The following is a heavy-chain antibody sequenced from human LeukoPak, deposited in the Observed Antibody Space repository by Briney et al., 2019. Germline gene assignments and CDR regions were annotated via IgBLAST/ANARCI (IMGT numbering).Heavy chain of an antibody. D-gene: IGHD2-8*02. V-gene: IGHV3-30*04. J-gene: IGHJ4*02. CDR1: GFTFSSYA. Sequence: GGSLRLSCAASGFTFSSYAMHWVRQAPGKGLEWVAVISYDGSNKYYADSVKGRFTISRDNSKNTLYLQMNSLRAEDTAVYYCARSVWWLSYFDYWGQGTLVTVSS. CDR3: ARSVWWLSYFDY. CDR2: ISYDGSNK.